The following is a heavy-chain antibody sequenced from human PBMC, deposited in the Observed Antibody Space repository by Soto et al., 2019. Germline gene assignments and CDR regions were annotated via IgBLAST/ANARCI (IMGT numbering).Heavy chain of an antibody. CDR3: AKGGAIVAAGTRVYLYNAMDV. Sequence: SVKVSCKASGYTFTGYYVHWVRQAPGQGLEWMGWINPNSGDTYLAQRFQGRVTMNRDTSIGTAYMELRGLTSDDTAEYYCAKGGAIVAAGTRVYLYNAMDVWGQGTTVTVPS. CDR1: GYTFTGYY. J-gene: IGHJ6*02. CDR2: INPNSGDT. V-gene: IGHV1-2*02. D-gene: IGHD1-26*01.